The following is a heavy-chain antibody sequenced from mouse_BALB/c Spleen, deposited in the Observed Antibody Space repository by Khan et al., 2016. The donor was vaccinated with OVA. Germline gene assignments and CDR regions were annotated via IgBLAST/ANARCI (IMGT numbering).Heavy chain of an antibody. J-gene: IGHJ4*01. Sequence: EVQLQESGPGLVKPSQSLSLTCTVTGYSITSDYAWNWIRQFPGNKLEWMGYISDSGSTNYNPLLKSRISITRDTSKNQFFLQLNSVTTEDTATYYCAKDGSRYNYAMDYWGQGTSVTVSS. V-gene: IGHV3-2*02. CDR1: GYSITSDYA. CDR3: AKDGSRYNYAMDY. CDR2: ISDSGST. D-gene: IGHD2-3*01.